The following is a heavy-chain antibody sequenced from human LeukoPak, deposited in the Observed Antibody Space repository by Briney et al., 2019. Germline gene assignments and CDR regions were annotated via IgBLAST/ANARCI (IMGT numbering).Heavy chain of an antibody. V-gene: IGHV1-69*13. CDR2: VIPIFGTA. J-gene: IGHJ6*02. CDR3: ARASFYYDSSGYYLYV. Sequence: ASVKVSCKASGGTFSSYAISWVRQAPGQGLEWMGGVIPIFGTANYAQKFQGRVTITADESTSTAYMELSSLRSEDTAVYYCARASFYYDSSGYYLYVWGQGTTVTVSS. D-gene: IGHD3-22*01. CDR1: GGTFSSYA.